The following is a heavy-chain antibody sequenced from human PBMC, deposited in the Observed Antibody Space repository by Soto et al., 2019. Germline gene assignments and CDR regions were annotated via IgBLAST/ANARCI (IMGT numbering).Heavy chain of an antibody. CDR1: GYTFTGFY. V-gene: IGHV1-46*01. J-gene: IGHJ4*02. D-gene: IGHD1-26*01. Sequence: ASVKVSCKASGYTFTGFYMHWVRQAPGQGLEWMGIINPSGGSTSYAQKFQGRVTMTRDTSTSTVYMELSSLRSEDTAVYYCARVSVRWELPYWGQGTLVTVSS. CDR3: ARVSVRWELPY. CDR2: INPSGGST.